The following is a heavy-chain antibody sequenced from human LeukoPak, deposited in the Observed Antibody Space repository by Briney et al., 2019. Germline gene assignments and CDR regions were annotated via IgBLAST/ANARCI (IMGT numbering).Heavy chain of an antibody. CDR2: INAGNGNT. D-gene: IGHD2-15*01. CDR3: ARVAGLSDAFDI. CDR1: GYTFTSYA. V-gene: IGHV1-3*01. Sequence: ASVKVSCKASGYTFTSYAMHWVRQAPGQRLEWMGWINAGNGNTKYSQKFQGRVTITRDTSASTAYMELSSLRSEDTVVYYCARVAGLSDAFDIWGQGTMVTVSS. J-gene: IGHJ3*02.